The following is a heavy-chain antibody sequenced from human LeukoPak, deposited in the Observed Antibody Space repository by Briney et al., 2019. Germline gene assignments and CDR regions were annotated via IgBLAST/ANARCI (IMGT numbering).Heavy chain of an antibody. CDR1: GYSISSGYY. CDR2: IHNSGQT. J-gene: IGHJ4*02. D-gene: IGHD3-22*01. V-gene: IGHV4-38-2*02. CDR3: ARVPHCDSNGCYDGGRYCEH. Sequence: SETLSLTCSVSGYSISSGYYWGWIRQPPGKGLEWIGSIHNSGQTYHNPPLKSRITISVDTSKNQFSLKLGSVTAADTAVYYCARVPHCDSNGCYDGGRYCEHWGQGALVTVSS.